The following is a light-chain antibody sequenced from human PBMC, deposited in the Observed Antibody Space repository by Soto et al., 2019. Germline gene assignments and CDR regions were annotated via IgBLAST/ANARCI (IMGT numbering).Light chain of an antibody. CDR1: DNIDTW. J-gene: IGKJ4*01. V-gene: IGKV1-5*01. CDR2: DAS. CDR3: QQVNVYPST. Sequence: DIQMTQSPSTLSASVGDRVAITRRASDNIDTWVAWYQQKPGKAPNLLIYDASTLHSGVPSRFSGGGSGTDFTLTISSLQPEDFATYYCQQVNVYPSTFGGGTKVDIK.